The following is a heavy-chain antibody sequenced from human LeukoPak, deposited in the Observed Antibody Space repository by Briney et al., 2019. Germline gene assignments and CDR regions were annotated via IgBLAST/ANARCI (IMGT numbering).Heavy chain of an antibody. D-gene: IGHD3-22*01. CDR2: ISSSGSTI. V-gene: IGHV3-11*01. CDR3: ARVGDSSGYYYYFDY. Sequence: NPGGSLRLSCAASGFTFSDYHMSWIRQAPGKGLEWVSYISSSGSTIYYAGSVKGRFTISRDNAKNSLYLQMNGLRAEDTAVYYSARVGDSSGYYYYFDYWGQGTLVSVSS. CDR1: GFTFSDYH. J-gene: IGHJ4*02.